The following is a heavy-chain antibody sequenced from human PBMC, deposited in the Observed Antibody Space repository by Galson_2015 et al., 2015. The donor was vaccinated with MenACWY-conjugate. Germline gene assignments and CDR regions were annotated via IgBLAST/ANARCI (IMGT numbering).Heavy chain of an antibody. J-gene: IGHJ5*02. D-gene: IGHD6-19*01. Sequence: SLRLSCAASGFTFSNAWMSWVRQAPGKGLEWVGRIKSKTDGGTTDYAAPVKGRFTISRDDSKNTLYLQMNSLKTEDTAVYYCTTALSGWYGNWFDPWGQGTLVTVSS. CDR2: IKSKTDGGTT. CDR1: GFTFSNAW. V-gene: IGHV3-15*01. CDR3: TTALSGWYGNWFDP.